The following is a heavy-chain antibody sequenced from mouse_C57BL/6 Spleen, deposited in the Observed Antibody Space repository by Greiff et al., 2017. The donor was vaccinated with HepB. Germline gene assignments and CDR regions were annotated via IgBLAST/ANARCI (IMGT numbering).Heavy chain of an antibody. J-gene: IGHJ4*01. D-gene: IGHD4-1*01. V-gene: IGHV2-5*01. CDR1: GFSLTSYG. CDR3: AKNPELGRSYAMDY. CDR2: IWRGGST. Sequence: QVQLQQSGPGLVQPSQSLSITCTVSGFSLTSYGVHWVRQSPGKGLEWLGVIWRGGSTDYNAAFMSRLSITKDNSKSQVFFKMNRLQADDTAIYYCAKNPELGRSYAMDYWGQGTSVTVSS.